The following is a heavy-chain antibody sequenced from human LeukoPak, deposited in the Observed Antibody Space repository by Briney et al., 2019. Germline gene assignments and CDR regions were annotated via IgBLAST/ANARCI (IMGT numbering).Heavy chain of an antibody. CDR2: IFYTGST. CDR3: ARDLFYYGLNWFDP. CDR1: GGSVSSGNYF. V-gene: IGHV4-61*01. Sequence: SETLSLTCTVSGGSVSSGNYFWTWIRQPPGKGLEWLGYIFYTGSTNYNPSLKSRVTISVDTSKNQFSLKLSSVTAADTAVYYCARDLFYYGLNWFDPWGQGTLVTVSS. D-gene: IGHD3-10*01. J-gene: IGHJ5*02.